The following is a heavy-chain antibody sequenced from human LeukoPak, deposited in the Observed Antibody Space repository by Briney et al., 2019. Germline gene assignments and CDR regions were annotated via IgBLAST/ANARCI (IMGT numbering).Heavy chain of an antibody. CDR1: GFTFDDYA. D-gene: IGHD1-26*01. CDR3: AKDKGGSYLYGMDV. J-gene: IGHJ6*02. CDR2: ISWNSGSI. V-gene: IGHV3-9*01. Sequence: GGSLRPSCAASGFTFDDYAMHWVRQAPGKGLEWVSGISWNSGSIGYADSVKGRFTISRDNAKNSLYLQMNSLRAEDTALYYCAKDKGGSYLYGMDVWGQGTTVTVSS.